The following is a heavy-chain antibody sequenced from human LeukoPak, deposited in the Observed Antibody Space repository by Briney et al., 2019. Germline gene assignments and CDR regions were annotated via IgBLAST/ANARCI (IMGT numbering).Heavy chain of an antibody. CDR3: VNVETGY. V-gene: IGHV3-48*04. J-gene: IGHJ4*02. CDR1: GFTFSRYS. CDR2: ISTSGTTT. Sequence: PGGSLRLSCAASGFTFSRYSMNWARQAPGKGLEWISYISTSGTTTYYADSVKGRFTISRDNAKSSLYLQMSSLRGDDTALYYCVNVETGYWGQGTLVTVSS.